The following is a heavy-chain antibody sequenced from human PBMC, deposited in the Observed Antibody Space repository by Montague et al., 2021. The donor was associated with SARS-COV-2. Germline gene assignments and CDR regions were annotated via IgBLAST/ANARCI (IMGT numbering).Heavy chain of an antibody. CDR2: SDWDDDK. CDR1: GFSLSTSGMC. Sequence: PALVKPTKTLTLTCTFSGFSLSTSGMCVSWIRQPPGKALEWLARSDWDDDKYYSTSLKTRLTISKDTSKNQVVLTMTNMDPVDTATYYCARTHYYDSSGYHDAFDIWGQGTMVTVSS. V-gene: IGHV2-70*11. D-gene: IGHD3-22*01. CDR3: ARTHYYDSSGYHDAFDI. J-gene: IGHJ3*02.